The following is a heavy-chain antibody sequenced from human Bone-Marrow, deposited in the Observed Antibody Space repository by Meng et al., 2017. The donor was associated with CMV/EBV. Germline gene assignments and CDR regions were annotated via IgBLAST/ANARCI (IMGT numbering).Heavy chain of an antibody. CDR3: VSGGYCSTTNCYPNWFDP. J-gene: IGHJ5*02. V-gene: IGHV4-39*07. CDR2: IYYSGST. Sequence: SETLSLTCTVSGGSISSSSYYWDWIRQPPGKGLEWIGSIYYSGSTYYNPSLKSRVTISVDTSKNQFSLKLSSMTAADTAVYYCVSGGYCSTTNCYPNWFDPWGQGTLVTVSS. D-gene: IGHD2-2*01. CDR1: GGSISSSSYY.